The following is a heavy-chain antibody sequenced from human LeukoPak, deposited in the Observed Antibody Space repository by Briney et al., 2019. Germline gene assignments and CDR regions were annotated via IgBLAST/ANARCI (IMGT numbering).Heavy chain of an antibody. J-gene: IGHJ4*02. D-gene: IGHD2-15*01. CDR3: ARDPPAVAINTYG. CDR2: IYSGGDT. Sequence: GGSLRLSCAASGVTVGNNFMLWVRQAPGKGLEWVSLIYSGGDTHYADSVKGRFTISRDKSKNTLYLQMNDLRPEDTAVYYCARDPPAVAINTYGWGQGTLVTVSS. V-gene: IGHV3-66*01. CDR1: GVTVGNNF.